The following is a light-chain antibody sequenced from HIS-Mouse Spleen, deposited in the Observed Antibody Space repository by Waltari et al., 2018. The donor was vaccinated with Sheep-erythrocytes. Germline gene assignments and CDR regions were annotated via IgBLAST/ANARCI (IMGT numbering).Light chain of an antibody. CDR1: SSDVGSYKL. CDR2: EGS. CDR3: CSYAGSSTWV. V-gene: IGLV2-23*01. J-gene: IGLJ3*02. Sequence: QPALTQPAAVSGSPGQTIPISCTATSSDVGSYKLATWYQQPPGNAPKLMIYEGSKRPSGVSNRFSGSKSGNTASLTISGLQAEDEADYYCCSYAGSSTWVFGGGTKLTVL.